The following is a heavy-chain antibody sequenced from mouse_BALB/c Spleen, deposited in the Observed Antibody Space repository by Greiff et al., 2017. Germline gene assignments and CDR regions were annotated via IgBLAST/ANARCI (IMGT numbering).Heavy chain of an antibody. CDR2: ISDGGSYT. V-gene: IGHV5-4*02. Sequence: EVHLVESGGGLVKPGGSLKLSCAASGFTFSDYYMYWVRQTPEKRLEWVATISDGGSYTYYPDSVKGRFTISRDNAKNNLYLQMSSLKSEDTAMYYCARDRDYDYTWCAYWGQGTLVTVSA. D-gene: IGHD2-4*01. J-gene: IGHJ3*01. CDR3: ARDRDYDYTWCAY. CDR1: GFTFSDYY.